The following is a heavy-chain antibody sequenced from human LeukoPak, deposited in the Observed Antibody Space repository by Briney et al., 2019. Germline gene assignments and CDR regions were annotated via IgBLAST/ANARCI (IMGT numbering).Heavy chain of an antibody. D-gene: IGHD6-6*01. CDR1: GYIFTGYY. J-gene: IGHJ6*03. Sequence: ASVKVSCKASGYIFTGYYMHWVRQAPGQGLEWMGWINPNSGGTNYAQKFQGRVTMTRDTSISTAYMELSRLRSDDTAVYYCAREGCSSSYCYYYYYYMDVWGKGTTVTVSS. CDR2: INPNSGGT. V-gene: IGHV1-2*02. CDR3: AREGCSSSYCYYYYYYMDV.